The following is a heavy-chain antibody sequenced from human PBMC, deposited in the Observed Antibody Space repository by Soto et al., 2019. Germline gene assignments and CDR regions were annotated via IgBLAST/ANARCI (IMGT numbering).Heavy chain of an antibody. J-gene: IGHJ6*02. Sequence: SETLSLTCTVSGGSISSYYWIWIRQPPGKGLEWIGYIYYSGSTNYNPSLKSRVTISVDTSKNQFSLKLSSVTAADTAVYYCARMVVTANYYYYGMDVWGQGTTVTVSS. D-gene: IGHD2-21*02. V-gene: IGHV4-59*01. CDR3: ARMVVTANYYYYGMDV. CDR2: IYYSGST. CDR1: GGSISSYY.